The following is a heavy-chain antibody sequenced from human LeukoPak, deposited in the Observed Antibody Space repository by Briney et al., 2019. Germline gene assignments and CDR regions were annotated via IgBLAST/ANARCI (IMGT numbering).Heavy chain of an antibody. CDR3: ARRVGTNPYYYDCSGYFDY. CDR1: GGSFSGYY. Sequence: PSETLSLTCAVYGGSFSGYYWSWIRQPPGKGLEWIGEITASGSTNYNPSLKSRVTISVDTSKNLFSLRLSSVTAADTAVYYCARRVGTNPYYYDCSGYFDYWGQGTLVTVSS. D-gene: IGHD3-22*01. J-gene: IGHJ4*02. CDR2: ITASGST. V-gene: IGHV4-34*01.